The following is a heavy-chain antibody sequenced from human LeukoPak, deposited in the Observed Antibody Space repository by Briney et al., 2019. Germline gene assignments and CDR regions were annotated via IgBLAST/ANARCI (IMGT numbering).Heavy chain of an antibody. J-gene: IGHJ4*02. CDR1: GFTFSSYS. Sequence: GGSLRLSCAASGFTFSSYSTNWVRQAPGKGLEWVSSISHSSDFIYYADSLKGRFTSSRDNAKNSLYLQMNSLRAEDTAVYYCTKDAPGGGSYDYWGQGALVTVSS. V-gene: IGHV3-21*01. D-gene: IGHD1-26*01. CDR2: ISHSSDFI. CDR3: TKDAPGGGSYDY.